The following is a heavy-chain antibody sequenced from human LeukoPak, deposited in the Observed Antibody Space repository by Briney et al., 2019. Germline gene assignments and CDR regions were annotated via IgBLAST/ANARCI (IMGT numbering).Heavy chain of an antibody. D-gene: IGHD2-2*01. J-gene: IGHJ4*02. V-gene: IGHV3-21*01. CDR3: ARDPCSSTSCTLGGFFDY. CDR2: ISSSSSYI. Sequence: GGSLRLSCAASGFTFSSYSMNWVRQAPGKGLEWVSSISSSSSYIYYADSVKGRFTISRDNAKNSLYLQMNSLRAEDTAVYYCARDPCSSTSCTLGGFFDYWGQGTLVTVSS. CDR1: GFTFSSYS.